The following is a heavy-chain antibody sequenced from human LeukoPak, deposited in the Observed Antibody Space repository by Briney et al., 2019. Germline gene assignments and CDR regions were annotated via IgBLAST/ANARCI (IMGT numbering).Heavy chain of an antibody. Sequence: PGGSLRLSCAASGFTFSSYSMNWVRQAPGKGLEWVSSISSSSYIYYADSVKGRFTISRDNAKNSLYLQMNSLRAEDTAVYYCARAPPLRFLEWLLDYWGQGTLVTVSS. D-gene: IGHD3-3*01. V-gene: IGHV3-21*01. J-gene: IGHJ4*02. CDR2: ISSSSYI. CDR1: GFTFSSYS. CDR3: ARAPPLRFLEWLLDY.